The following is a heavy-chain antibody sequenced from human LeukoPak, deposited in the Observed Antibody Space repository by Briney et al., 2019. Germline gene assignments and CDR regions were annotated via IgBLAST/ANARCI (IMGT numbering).Heavy chain of an antibody. V-gene: IGHV3-73*01. CDR1: GFTLSGSA. Sequence: GGSLRLSCAASGFTLSGSAMHWVRQASGKGLEWVGRIRSKANSYATAYAASVKGRFTISRDNSKNTLYLQMNSLRAEDTAVYYCARAIYGDSHAFDIWGQGTMVTVSS. D-gene: IGHD4-17*01. CDR3: ARAIYGDSHAFDI. CDR2: IRSKANSYAT. J-gene: IGHJ3*02.